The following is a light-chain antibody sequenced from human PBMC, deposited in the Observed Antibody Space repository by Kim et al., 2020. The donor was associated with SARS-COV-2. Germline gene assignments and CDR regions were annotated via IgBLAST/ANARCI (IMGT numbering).Light chain of an antibody. CDR1: QDIRND. J-gene: IGKJ5*01. CDR2: GAS. Sequence: ASVGDRATIPGRASQDIRNDLGWYQQNPGRAPKRLIYGASSLQSGVPSRFSGSGSGTEFTLTISSLQPEDFATYFCLQYNTYPITFGQGTRLEIK. CDR3: LQYNTYPIT. V-gene: IGKV1-17*01.